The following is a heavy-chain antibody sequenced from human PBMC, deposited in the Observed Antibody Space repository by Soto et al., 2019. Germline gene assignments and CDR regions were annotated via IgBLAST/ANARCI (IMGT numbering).Heavy chain of an antibody. CDR3: ARDPAAAGSGY. J-gene: IGHJ4*02. V-gene: IGHV4-31*03. CDR2: IYYSGST. Sequence: TSETLSLTCTVSGGSISSGGYYWSWIRQHPGKGLEWIGYIYYSGSTYYNPSLKSRVTISVDTSKNQFSLKLSSVTAADTAVYYCARDPAAAGSGYWGQGTLVTVSS. CDR1: GGSISSGGYY. D-gene: IGHD6-13*01.